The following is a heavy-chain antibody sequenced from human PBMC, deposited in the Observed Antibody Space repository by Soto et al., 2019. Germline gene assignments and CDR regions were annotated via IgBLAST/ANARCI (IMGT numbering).Heavy chain of an antibody. Sequence: GGSLRLSCAASGFTFSDYWMNWVRQAPGKGLEWVASIKHDGGEKNYVDSVKGRFTISRDNAKNSVYLQMASLRAEDTAVYYCARDGVAPGLYFDYWGQGPPVTVSS. CDR3: ARDGVAPGLYFDY. V-gene: IGHV3-7*05. CDR1: GFTFSDYW. CDR2: IKHDGGEK. J-gene: IGHJ4*02. D-gene: IGHD3-3*01.